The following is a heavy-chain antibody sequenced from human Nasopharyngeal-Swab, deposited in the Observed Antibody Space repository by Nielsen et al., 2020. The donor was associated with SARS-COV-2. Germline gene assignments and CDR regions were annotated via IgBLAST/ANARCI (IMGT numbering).Heavy chain of an antibody. CDR3: ARDEGKGRYYGSGSPTLDY. V-gene: IGHV3-53*01. J-gene: IGHJ4*02. Sequence: WIRQPPGKGLEWVSVIYSGGSTYYADSVKGRFTISRHNSKNTLYLQMNSLRAEDTAVYYCARDEGKGRYYGSGSPTLDYWGQGTLVTVSS. D-gene: IGHD3-10*01. CDR2: IYSGGST.